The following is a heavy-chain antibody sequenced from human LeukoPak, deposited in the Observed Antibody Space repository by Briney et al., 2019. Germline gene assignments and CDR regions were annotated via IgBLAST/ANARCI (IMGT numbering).Heavy chain of an antibody. V-gene: IGHV3-21*01. CDR2: ISISSSYI. J-gene: IGHJ6*03. CDR3: ARDPSLYYYYYYMDV. CDR1: GFTFSTYS. Sequence: GGSLRLSCAASGFTFSTYSMNWVRQAPGKGLEWVSSISISSSYIYYKDSVKGRFTISRDNAKNSLYLQMNSLRAEDTAVYYCARDPSLYYYYYYMDVWGKGTTVTVSS.